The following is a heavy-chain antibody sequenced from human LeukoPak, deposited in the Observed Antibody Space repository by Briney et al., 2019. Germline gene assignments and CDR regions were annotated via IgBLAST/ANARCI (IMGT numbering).Heavy chain of an antibody. CDR3: ARSPYDSSGYLDY. CDR1: GFTFSSYG. CDR2: IWYDGSNK. V-gene: IGHV3-33*01. Sequence: PGGSLRLSCAASGFTFSSYGMHWVRQAPGKGLEWVAVIWYDGSNKYYADSVKGRFTISRDNSKNTLYLQMNSLRAEDTAVYYCARSPYDSSGYLDYWGQGTLVTVSS. D-gene: IGHD3-22*01. J-gene: IGHJ4*02.